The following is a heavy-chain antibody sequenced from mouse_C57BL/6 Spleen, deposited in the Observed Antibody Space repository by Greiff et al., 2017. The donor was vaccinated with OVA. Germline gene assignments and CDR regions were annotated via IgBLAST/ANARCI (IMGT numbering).Heavy chain of an antibody. D-gene: IGHD1-1*01. CDR1: GYAFTNYL. Sequence: VQLQQSGAELVRPGTSVKVSCKASGYAFTNYLIEWVKQRPGQGLEWIGVINPGSGGTNYNEKFKGKATLTADKSSSTAYMQLSSLTSEDSAVYFCARDYYYGSSPYYYAMDYWVKEPQSPSPQ. CDR3: ARDYYYGSSPYYYAMDY. V-gene: IGHV1-54*01. CDR2: INPGSGGT. J-gene: IGHJ4*01.